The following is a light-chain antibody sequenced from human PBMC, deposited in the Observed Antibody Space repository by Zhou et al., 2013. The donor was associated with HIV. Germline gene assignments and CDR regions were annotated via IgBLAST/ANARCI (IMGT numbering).Light chain of an antibody. CDR1: QGISDY. Sequence: AIRITQSPSSLSASTGDRVTVTCRASQGISDYLAWYQQKPGKAPKLLMSGASTLQSGVPSRFNGSGSGTDFTLTISCLQSEDFATYHCQQYYSYPQITFGQGTRLEIK. J-gene: IGKJ5*01. CDR3: QQYYSYPQIT. V-gene: IGKV1-8*01. CDR2: GAS.